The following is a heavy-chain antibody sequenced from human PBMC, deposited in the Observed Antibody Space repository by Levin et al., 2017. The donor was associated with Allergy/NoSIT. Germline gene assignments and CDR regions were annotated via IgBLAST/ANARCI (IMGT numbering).Heavy chain of an antibody. V-gene: IGHV4-39*02. CDR2: IYYRGNV. J-gene: IGHJ3*02. CDR1: GSSISTSTYH. Sequence: RASETLSLTCTVSGSSISTSTYHWGWIRQPPGKGLEWIGSIYYRGNVYYSPSLESRVTLFVDTSNNHFSLKLRSVTAADTAMYYCARLFNGCPGDIWGQGTMVTVSS. CDR3: ARLFNGCPGDI. D-gene: IGHD5-24*01.